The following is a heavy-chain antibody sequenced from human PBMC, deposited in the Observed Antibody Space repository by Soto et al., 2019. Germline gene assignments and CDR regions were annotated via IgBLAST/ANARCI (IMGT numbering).Heavy chain of an antibody. Sequence: LRLSCAGSGFTFSSYGMHWVRQAPGKGLEWVAVISYDGSNKYYADSVKGRFTISRDNSKNTLYLQMNSLRAEDTAVYYCAKRGYGRYNWFDPWGQGTLVTSPQ. V-gene: IGHV3-30*18. CDR2: ISYDGSNK. J-gene: IGHJ5*02. CDR1: GFTFSSYG. D-gene: IGHD5-18*01. CDR3: AKRGYGRYNWFDP.